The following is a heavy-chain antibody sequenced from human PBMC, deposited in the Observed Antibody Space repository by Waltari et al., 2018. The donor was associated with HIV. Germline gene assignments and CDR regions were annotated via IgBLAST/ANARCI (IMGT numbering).Heavy chain of an antibody. CDR3: ARFRCSSSSCYGRYAMDV. CDR2: IYYRGTT. CDR1: GGSINNYY. J-gene: IGHJ6*02. Sequence: QIQLQESGPGLVKPSETLSLTCTVSGGSINNYYWSWIRQSPGRGLEWIGYIYYRGTTNYNPALQSRVTISVDTSKNQFSLKVTSVTAADTSVYYCARFRCSSSSCYGRYAMDVWGQGTTVTVSS. D-gene: IGHD2-2*01. V-gene: IGHV4-59*01.